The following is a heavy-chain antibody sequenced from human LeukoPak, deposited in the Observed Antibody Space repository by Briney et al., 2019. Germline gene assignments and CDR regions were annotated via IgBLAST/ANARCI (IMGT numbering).Heavy chain of an antibody. CDR1: GFTFSNYL. Sequence: GGSLRLSCAASGFTFSNYLMHWVRQAPGKGLVWVSRITSDGSSTHYADSVKGRFTISRDNAKNTLYLQMNSLTAEDTAVYYCVSLGYCSTSGCRPWGQGTLVTVSS. CDR2: ITSDGSST. J-gene: IGHJ4*02. D-gene: IGHD2-2*01. CDR3: VSLGYCSTSGCRP. V-gene: IGHV3-74*01.